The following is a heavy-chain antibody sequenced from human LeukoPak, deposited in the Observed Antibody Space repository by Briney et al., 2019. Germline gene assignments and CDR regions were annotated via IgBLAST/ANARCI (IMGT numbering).Heavy chain of an antibody. CDR1: GGSISSGSYY. J-gene: IGHJ6*03. Sequence: TSETLSLTCTVSGGSISSGSYYWSWIRQPPGKGLEWIGYIYYSGSTNYKSSLKSRVTISVDTSKNEFSLRLSSVTAADTAVYYCARTTEGGYSYGYFYYYYMDVWGKGTTVTISS. V-gene: IGHV4-61*01. CDR3: ARTTEGGYSYGYFYYYYMDV. CDR2: IYYSGST. D-gene: IGHD5-18*01.